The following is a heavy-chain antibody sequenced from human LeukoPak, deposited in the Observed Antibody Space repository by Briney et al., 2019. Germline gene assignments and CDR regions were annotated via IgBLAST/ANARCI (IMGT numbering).Heavy chain of an antibody. CDR1: GGSISSYC. CDR3: ARQGPGNDYGDYVVDY. CDR2: IYTSGST. V-gene: IGHV4-4*07. D-gene: IGHD4-17*01. J-gene: IGHJ4*02. Sequence: PSETLSLTCTVSGGSISSYCWSWIRQPAGKGLEWIGRIYTSGSTNYNPSLKSRVTMSVDTSKNQFSLKLSSVTAADTAVYYCARQGPGNDYGDYVVDYWGQGTLVTVSS.